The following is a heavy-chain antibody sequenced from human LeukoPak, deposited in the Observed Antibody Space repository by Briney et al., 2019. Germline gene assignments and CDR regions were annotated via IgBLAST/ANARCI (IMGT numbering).Heavy chain of an antibody. CDR1: GYTFTSYD. V-gene: IGHV1-8*01. J-gene: IGHJ6*02. Sequence: ASVKVSCKASGYTFTSYDINWVRQATGQGLEWMGWMNPNSGNTGYAQKFQGRVTMTRNTSISTAYMELSSLRSEDTAVYYCARGARYCSSTSCYTNYYYYGMDVWGHGTTVTVSS. D-gene: IGHD2-2*02. CDR3: ARGARYCSSTSCYTNYYYYGMDV. CDR2: MNPNSGNT.